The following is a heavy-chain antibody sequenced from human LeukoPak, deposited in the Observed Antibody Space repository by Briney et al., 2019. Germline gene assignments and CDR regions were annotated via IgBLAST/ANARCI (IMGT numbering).Heavy chain of an antibody. CDR2: ISYDGNKK. D-gene: IGHD3-22*01. CDR3: AKLAYDSSGSTGNQGFDI. Sequence: SGGSLRLSCAASGFTFSSYTMHWVRQAPGKGLEWVASISYDGNKKYYVDSVKGRFTISRDNSQSTLYLQMNSLRIEGTALYYCAKLAYDSSGSTGNQGFDIWGLGTMVTASS. V-gene: IGHV3-30*18. J-gene: IGHJ3*02. CDR1: GFTFSSYT.